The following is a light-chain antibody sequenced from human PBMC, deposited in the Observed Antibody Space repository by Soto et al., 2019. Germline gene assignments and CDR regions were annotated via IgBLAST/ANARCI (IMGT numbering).Light chain of an antibody. CDR2: LGS. CDR1: QRLLHSDGKTY. V-gene: IGKV2-28*01. J-gene: IGKJ5*01. Sequence: DLAVTQTPLYLSVIPGQRASISYTYSQRLLHSDGKTYLYWYLQKPGQSPQLLIYLGSNRASGVPDRFSGSGSGTDFTLKISRVDPEDVGVYYCMQARQLLTITFGQGTGLEIK. CDR3: MQARQLLTIT.